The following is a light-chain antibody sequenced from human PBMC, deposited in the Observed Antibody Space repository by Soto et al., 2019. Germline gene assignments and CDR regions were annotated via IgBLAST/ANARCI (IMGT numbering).Light chain of an antibody. V-gene: IGKV3-20*01. CDR1: QSVSSSY. CDR2: GAS. CDR3: QQYGSPPRT. J-gene: IGKJ3*01. Sequence: EIVLTQSPGTLSLSPGERATLSCRASQSVSSSYLAWYQQKPGQAPRLLIYGASSRATGIPDRFSGSGSGTDFTLTISRLEPEDFAVDYCQQYGSPPRTFGPGTKVDIK.